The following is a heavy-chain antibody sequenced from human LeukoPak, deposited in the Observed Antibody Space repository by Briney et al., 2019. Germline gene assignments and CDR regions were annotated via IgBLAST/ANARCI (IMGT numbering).Heavy chain of an antibody. CDR2: IYTSGST. CDR1: GGSISSGSYY. J-gene: IGHJ6*02. D-gene: IGHD3-3*01. Sequence: SETLSLTCTVSGGSISSGSYYWSWIRQPAGKGLEWIGRIYTSGSTNYNPSLKSRVTISVDTSKTQFSLKLSSVTAADTAVYYCAREDRYYDFWSGYYTVHYYYGMDVWGQGTTVTVSS. V-gene: IGHV4-61*02. CDR3: AREDRYYDFWSGYYTVHYYYGMDV.